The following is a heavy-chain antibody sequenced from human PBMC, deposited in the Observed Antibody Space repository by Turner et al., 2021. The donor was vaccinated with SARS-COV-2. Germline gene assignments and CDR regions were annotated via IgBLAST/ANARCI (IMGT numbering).Heavy chain of an antibody. CDR3: ARDDPLGGMDV. Sequence: EVQLVETGGGLIQPGGSLRLSCEASGFTVSSNYMSWVRQAPGKGLEWVSLIYSGYSTYYADSVKGRFTISRDNSKSTLYLQMNSLRAEDTAVYYCARDDPLGGMDVWGQGTTVTVSS. J-gene: IGHJ6*02. V-gene: IGHV3-53*02. CDR1: GFTVSSNY. CDR2: IYSGYST.